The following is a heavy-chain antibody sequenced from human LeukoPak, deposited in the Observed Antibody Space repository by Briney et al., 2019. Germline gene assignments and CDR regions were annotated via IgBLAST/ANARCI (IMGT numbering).Heavy chain of an antibody. Sequence: GSLRLSCVASGFTFSNYTMNWVRQAPGKGLEWVSYISSSGSTIYYADSVKGRFTISRDTAENSLFLQMNSLRAEDTAVYYCASTQSFDFWGQGTLVTVSS. CDR3: ASTQSFDF. J-gene: IGHJ4*02. V-gene: IGHV3-48*04. CDR1: GFTFSNYT. CDR2: ISSSGSTI.